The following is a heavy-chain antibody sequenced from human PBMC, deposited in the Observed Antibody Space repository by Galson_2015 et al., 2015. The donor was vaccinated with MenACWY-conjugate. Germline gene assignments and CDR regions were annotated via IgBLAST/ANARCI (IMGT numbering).Heavy chain of an antibody. CDR2: LSWDDAR. CDR1: GFSLTTSGVG. J-gene: IGHJ3*01. Sequence: PALVKPTQPLTLPCPFSGFSLTTSGVGVGWIRQPPGKALEWLALLSWDDARRYSPSLRTRLAITKDTSRNQVVFTMANMDPVDTATYYCVHIVITYGGLSGDDAFDVWGLGTVVTVSS. D-gene: IGHD3-16*01. V-gene: IGHV2-5*02. CDR3: VHIVITYGGLSGDDAFDV.